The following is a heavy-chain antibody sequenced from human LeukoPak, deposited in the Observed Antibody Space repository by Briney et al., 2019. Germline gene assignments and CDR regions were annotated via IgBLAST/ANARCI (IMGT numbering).Heavy chain of an antibody. CDR2: MNQDGTRK. CDR3: TKDSQGSGTYSIDH. CDR1: GFTFSSSW. V-gene: IGHV3-7*01. D-gene: IGHD3-10*01. Sequence: GGSLRLSCVASGFTFSSSWMSWVRQGPGKGPEWVANMNQDGTRKYYVDSVKGRFTISRDNAKNSLFLQMNGLRAEDTAVYYCTKDSQGSGTYSIDHWGQGTLVTVSP. J-gene: IGHJ4*02.